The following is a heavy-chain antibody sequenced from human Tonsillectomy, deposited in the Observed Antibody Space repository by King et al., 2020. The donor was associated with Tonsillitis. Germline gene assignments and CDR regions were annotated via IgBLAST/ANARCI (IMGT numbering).Heavy chain of an antibody. CDR1: GYTFSRFG. CDR2: ISAYNGNT. J-gene: IGHJ4*02. CDR3: AGDGKTSVATRGDY. Sequence: VQLVESGAEMRKPGASVKVSCRASGYTFSRFGIAWVRQAPGQGLEWMGWISAYNGNTYYAQKLQGRVIMTTNTSTNTAYMELRSLRSDDTGVYYCAGDGKTSVATRGDYWGQGTLVTVSS. D-gene: IGHD5-12*01. V-gene: IGHV1-18*04.